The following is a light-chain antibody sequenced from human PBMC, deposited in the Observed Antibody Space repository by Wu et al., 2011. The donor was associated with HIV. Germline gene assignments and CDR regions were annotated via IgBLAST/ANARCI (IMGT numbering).Light chain of an antibody. CDR2: DAS. J-gene: IGKJ3*01. CDR1: QTVTNTY. V-gene: IGKV3-11*01. CDR3: QQYNNWPPT. Sequence: EIVLTQSPVTLSLSPGERATLSCRASQTVTNTYLAWYQQKRGQAPRLLIYDASNRATGVPARFSGSGSGTEFTLTISSLQSEDFAIHFCQQYNNWPPTFGLGPKWISN.